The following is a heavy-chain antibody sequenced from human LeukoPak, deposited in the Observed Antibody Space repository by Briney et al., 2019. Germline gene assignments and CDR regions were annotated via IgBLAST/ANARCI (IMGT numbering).Heavy chain of an antibody. J-gene: IGHJ4*02. CDR2: TYYSGST. V-gene: IGHV4-31*03. D-gene: IGHD3-10*01. CDR3: ATIWSPSRYFDY. Sequence: SQTLSLTCTVSGGSISSGGYYWSWIRQHPGKGLEWIGYTYYSGSTYYNPSLKSRVTISVDTSKNQFSLKLSSVTAADTAVYYCATIWSPSRYFDYWGQGTLVTVSS. CDR1: GGSISSGGYY.